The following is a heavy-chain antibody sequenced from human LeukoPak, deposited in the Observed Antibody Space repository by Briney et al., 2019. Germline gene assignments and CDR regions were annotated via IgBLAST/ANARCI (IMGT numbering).Heavy chain of an antibody. CDR3: ASTACSGNCYFDY. CDR2: INPKSGGT. J-gene: IGHJ4*02. CDR1: GYTITGYY. D-gene: IGHD2-15*01. Sequence: GASVKVSCKASGYTITGYYVHWVRQAPGRGLEWMGSINPKSGGTDCAQKFQGRGTMTRDTSISTAYMELTRLTAADTPVYYCASTACSGNCYFDYWGQGTLVTVSS. V-gene: IGHV1-2*02.